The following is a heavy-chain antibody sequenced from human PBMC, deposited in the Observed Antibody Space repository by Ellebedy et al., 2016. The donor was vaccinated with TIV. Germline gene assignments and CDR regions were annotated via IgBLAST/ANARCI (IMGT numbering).Heavy chain of an antibody. CDR1: GASISTHY. CDR3: ARVNGYFDH. Sequence: MPSETLSLTCAVSGASISTHYWSWIRQPPGKGLEWIGYISYSGSTIYNPSLKSRITISLDTSKNRFSPKLTSVTAADTAVYYCARVNGYFDHWGQGTLVTVSS. J-gene: IGHJ4*02. V-gene: IGHV4-59*11. D-gene: IGHD2-8*01. CDR2: ISYSGST.